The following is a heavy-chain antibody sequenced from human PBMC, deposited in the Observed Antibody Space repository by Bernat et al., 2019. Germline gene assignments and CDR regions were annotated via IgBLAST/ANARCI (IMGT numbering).Heavy chain of an antibody. D-gene: IGHD3-16*01. CDR3: ARDWALDS. V-gene: IGHV3-48*03. Sequence: VQLVESGGGLVQPGGSLRLSCAASGFTLRSYDMNWVRQAPGKGLEWVSFITSSVSTIYYADSVKGRFTISRDNAKNSLYLQMNYLRAEDTALYYCARDWALDSWGQGTLVTVSS. CDR1: GFTLRSYD. CDR2: ITSSVSTI. J-gene: IGHJ4*02.